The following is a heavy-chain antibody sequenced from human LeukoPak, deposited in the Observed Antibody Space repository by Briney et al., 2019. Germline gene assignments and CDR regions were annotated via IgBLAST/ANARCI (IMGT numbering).Heavy chain of an antibody. CDR2: ISSNGGNT. J-gene: IGHJ6*03. D-gene: IGHD3-10*01. V-gene: IGHV3-64*01. CDR3: ARVGYGSGSYYNHYYMDV. Sequence: PGGSLRLSCAASGFTFSSYAMHWVRQAPGKGLEYVSAISSNGGNTFYANSVKGRFTISRDNSKNTLFLHMGSLRAEDMAVYYCARVGYGSGSYYNHYYMDVWGKGTTVTISS. CDR1: GFTFSSYA.